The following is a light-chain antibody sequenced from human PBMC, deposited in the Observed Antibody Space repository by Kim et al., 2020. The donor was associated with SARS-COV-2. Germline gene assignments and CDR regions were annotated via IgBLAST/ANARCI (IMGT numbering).Light chain of an antibody. Sequence: DIQMTQSPSSLSASVGDRVTITCRASQSISSYLNWYQQKPGKAPKLLIYAASSLQSGVPSRFSGSGSGTDFTLTISSLQPEDFATYYCQQSTAFGQGTKVDSK. V-gene: IGKV1-39*01. J-gene: IGKJ1*01. CDR2: AAS. CDR1: QSISSY. CDR3: QQSTA.